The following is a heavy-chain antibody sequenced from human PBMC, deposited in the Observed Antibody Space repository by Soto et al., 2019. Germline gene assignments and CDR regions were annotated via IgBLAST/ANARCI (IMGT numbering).Heavy chain of an antibody. Sequence: ESLKISCKGSGYSFSSYWITWVRQLPGKGLEWMGRIDPSDSYTNYSPSFQGHVTISVDKSISTAYLQWNSLKASDSAMYYCARQDETSREDYYGMDVWGQGTTVTVSS. CDR2: IDPSDSYT. CDR1: GYSFSSYW. J-gene: IGHJ6*02. V-gene: IGHV5-10-1*01. CDR3: ARQDETSREDYYGMDV.